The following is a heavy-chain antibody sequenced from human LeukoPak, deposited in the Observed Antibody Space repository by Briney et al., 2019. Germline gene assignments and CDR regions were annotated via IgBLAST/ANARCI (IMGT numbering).Heavy chain of an antibody. CDR3: ARAVEGYYYDSSDYYDY. D-gene: IGHD3-22*01. CDR1: GGTFSSYA. V-gene: IGHV1-69*13. J-gene: IGHJ4*02. CDR2: IIPIFGTA. Sequence: ASVKVSCKASGGTFSSYAISWVRQAPGQGLEWMGGIIPIFGTANYAQKFQGRVTITADESTSTAYMELSSLRSEDTAVYYCARAVEGYYYDSSDYYDYWGQGTLVTVSS.